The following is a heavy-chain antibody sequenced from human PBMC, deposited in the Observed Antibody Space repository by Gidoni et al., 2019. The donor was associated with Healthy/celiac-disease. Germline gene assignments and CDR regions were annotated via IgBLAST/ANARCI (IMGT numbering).Heavy chain of an antibody. CDR3: ARDGGDYDFWSGYGNDAFDI. V-gene: IGHV3-11*01. CDR1: GFTFSDYY. Sequence: QVQLVEPGGGLVKPGGSLRLSCAASGFTFSDYYMSWIRQAPGKGLEWVSYISSSGSTIYYADSVKGRFTISRDNAKNSLYLQMNSLRAEDTAVYYCARDGGDYDFWSGYGNDAFDIWGQGTMVTVSS. J-gene: IGHJ3*02. D-gene: IGHD3-3*01. CDR2: ISSSGSTI.